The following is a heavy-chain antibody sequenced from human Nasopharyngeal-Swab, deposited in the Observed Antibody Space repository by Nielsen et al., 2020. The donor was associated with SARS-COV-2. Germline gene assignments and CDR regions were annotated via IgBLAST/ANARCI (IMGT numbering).Heavy chain of an antibody. Sequence: WIRQPPGKALEWLARICWDDDKDYSTFVQTRLTISKDTSKNQVVLTMTNMDSVDTATYYCARIGSSWYAIDYWGQGILVTVSS. J-gene: IGHJ4*02. D-gene: IGHD6-13*01. V-gene: IGHV2-70*11. CDR3: ARIGSSWYAIDY. CDR2: ICWDDDK.